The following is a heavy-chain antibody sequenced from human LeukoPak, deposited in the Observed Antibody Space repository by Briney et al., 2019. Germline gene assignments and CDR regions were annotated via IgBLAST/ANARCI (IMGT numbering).Heavy chain of an antibody. V-gene: IGHV3-66*01. J-gene: IGHJ6*02. CDR1: GFTVSRNY. Sequence: GGSLRLSCAASGFTVSRNYMTWVRQAPGKGLEWVSIIYTGGSTHYADSVKGRFTISRDNSKNTMYLQMDSLTVEDTAVYYCASDAMYYYGSGSVNGMDVWGQGTRVTVSS. CDR3: ASDAMYYYGSGSVNGMDV. D-gene: IGHD3-10*01. CDR2: IYTGGST.